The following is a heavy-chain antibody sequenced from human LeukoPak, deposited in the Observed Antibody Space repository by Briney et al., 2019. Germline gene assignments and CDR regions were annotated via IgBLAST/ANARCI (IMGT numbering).Heavy chain of an antibody. Sequence: GGSLRLSCAASGFKFSHYAMGWVRRAPGKGLEWVSTLNGGGDRKHYADSVRGRFIISGDNSKNTLDLQMNNLRAEDTAVYYCDGADYWGQGTVVTVSS. D-gene: IGHD5-24*01. CDR1: GFKFSHYA. J-gene: IGHJ4*02. CDR3: DGADY. V-gene: IGHV3-23*01. CDR2: LNGGGDRK.